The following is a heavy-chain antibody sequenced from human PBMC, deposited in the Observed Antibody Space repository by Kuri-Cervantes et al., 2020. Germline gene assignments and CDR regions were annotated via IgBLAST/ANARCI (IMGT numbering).Heavy chain of an antibody. D-gene: IGHD3-3*01. J-gene: IGHJ6*03. V-gene: IGHV1-69*05. Sequence: SVKVSCKVYEFDFTEVAINWVRQAPGKGLEWMGGIIPIFGTANYAQKFQGRVTITTDESTSTAYMELSSLRSEDTAVYYCASGDAFGVVDYYMDVWGKGTTVTVSS. CDR1: EFDFTEVA. CDR2: IIPIFGTA. CDR3: ASGDAFGVVDYYMDV.